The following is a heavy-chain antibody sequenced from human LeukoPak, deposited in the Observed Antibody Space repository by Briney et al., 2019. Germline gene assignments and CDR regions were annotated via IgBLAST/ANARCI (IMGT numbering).Heavy chain of an antibody. V-gene: IGHV4-34*01. J-gene: IGHJ6*02. Sequence: SETLSLTCAVYGGSFSGYYWSWIRQPPGKGLEWMGEINHSGSTNYNPSLKSRVTISVDTSKHQFSLKLSSVTAADTAVYYCATAGNWNDSDYYYYYGMDVWGQGTTVTVSS. CDR3: ATAGNWNDSDYYYYYGMDV. CDR2: INHSGST. CDR1: GGSFSGYY. D-gene: IGHD1-1*01.